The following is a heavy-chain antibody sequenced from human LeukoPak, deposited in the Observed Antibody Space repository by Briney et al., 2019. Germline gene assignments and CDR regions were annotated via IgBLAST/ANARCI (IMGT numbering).Heavy chain of an antibody. V-gene: IGHV4-61*02. D-gene: IGHD3-22*01. CDR1: GGSISSGSYY. CDR3: ARDRYYYDSSGYLFDY. Sequence: SETLSLTCTVSGGSISSGSYYWSWIRQPAGKGLEWIGRIYTSGSTNYNPSLKSRVTISVDTSKNQFSLKLSSVTAADTAVYYCARDRYYYDSSGYLFDYWGQGTLVTVSS. J-gene: IGHJ4*02. CDR2: IYTSGST.